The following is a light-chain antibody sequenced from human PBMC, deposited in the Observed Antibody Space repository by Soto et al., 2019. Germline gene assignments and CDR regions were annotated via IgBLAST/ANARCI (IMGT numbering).Light chain of an antibody. CDR3: SSYAGSNNVV. CDR2: EVS. J-gene: IGLJ2*01. Sequence: QSALTQPPSAPGSPGQSVTISCTGTSSDVGGYNYVSWYQQHPGKAPKLMIYEVSKWPSGVPDRFSGSKSGNTASLTVSGLQAEDEADYYCSSYAGSNNVVFGGGTKLTVL. V-gene: IGLV2-8*01. CDR1: SSDVGGYNY.